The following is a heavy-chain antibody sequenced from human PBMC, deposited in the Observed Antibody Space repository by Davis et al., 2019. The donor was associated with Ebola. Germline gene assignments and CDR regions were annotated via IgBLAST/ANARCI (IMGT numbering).Heavy chain of an antibody. CDR2: IRSKANSYAT. D-gene: IGHD1-7*01. V-gene: IGHV3-73*01. CDR1: GFTFSGSA. CDR3: TTTTDAFDI. J-gene: IGHJ3*02. Sequence: GESLKISCAASGFTFSGSAMHWVRQASGKGLAWVGRIRSKANSYATAYAASVKGRFTISRDDSKNTAYLQMNSLKTEDTAVYYCTTTTDAFDIWGQGTMVTVSS.